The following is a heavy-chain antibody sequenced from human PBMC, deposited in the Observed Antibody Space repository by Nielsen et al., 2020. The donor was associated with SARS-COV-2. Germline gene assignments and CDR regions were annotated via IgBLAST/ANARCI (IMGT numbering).Heavy chain of an antibody. D-gene: IGHD6-13*01. Sequence: GESLKISCAASGFTFDEYYMTWIRQAPGKRLEWVAFISSTGTTFYYADSVKGRFTISRDNAEKSIFLQMTSLKVEDSAVYYCATGRRQLVDWGRGTRVIVSA. CDR1: GFTFDEYY. J-gene: IGHJ4*01. V-gene: IGHV3-11*04. CDR2: ISSTGTTF. CDR3: ATGRRQLVD.